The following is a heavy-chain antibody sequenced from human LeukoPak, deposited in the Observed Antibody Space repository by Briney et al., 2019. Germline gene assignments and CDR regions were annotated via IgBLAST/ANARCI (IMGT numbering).Heavy chain of an antibody. Sequence: ASVRVSCKPYGYTFNTYGITWVRQAPGQGLEWMGWISPYNGNTNYAQKFQGRVTLTTDTSTSTAYMELRSLRSDDTAVYYCARGPHERSGYPDDWGQGTLVTVSS. CDR3: ARGPHERSGYPDD. CDR2: ISPYNGNT. CDR1: GYTFNTYG. J-gene: IGHJ4*02. D-gene: IGHD3-22*01. V-gene: IGHV1-18*01.